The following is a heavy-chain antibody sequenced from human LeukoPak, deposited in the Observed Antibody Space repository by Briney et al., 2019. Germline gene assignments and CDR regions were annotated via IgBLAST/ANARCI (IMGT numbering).Heavy chain of an antibody. CDR1: GFTLTPSS. V-gene: IGHV3-21*01. D-gene: IGHD5-24*01. CDR2: ISGRSSHI. CDR3: AGDADPRDGYNYGDAFHI. Sequence: GGSLRLSCAASGFTLTPSSTNWDRPAPGKVLGWLSSISGRSSHIYYADLVKGRFTISRDNAKNSLYLQLNSLRAEDTAGYYCAGDADPRDGYNYGDAFHIWGQGTMVTVSS. J-gene: IGHJ3*02.